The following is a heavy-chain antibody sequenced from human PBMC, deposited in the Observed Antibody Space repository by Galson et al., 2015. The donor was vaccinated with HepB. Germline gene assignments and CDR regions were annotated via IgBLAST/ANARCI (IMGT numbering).Heavy chain of an antibody. CDR1: GFTFSSYA. CDR2: ISGSGGST. J-gene: IGHJ4*02. V-gene: IGHV3-23*01. CDR3: AKKTRGFGEFDY. D-gene: IGHD3-10*01. Sequence: SLRLSCAASGFTFSSYAMSWVRQAPGKGLEWVSAISGSGGSTYYADSVKGRFTISRDNSKNTLYLQMNSLRAEDTAVYYCAKKTRGFGEFDYWGQGTLVTVSS.